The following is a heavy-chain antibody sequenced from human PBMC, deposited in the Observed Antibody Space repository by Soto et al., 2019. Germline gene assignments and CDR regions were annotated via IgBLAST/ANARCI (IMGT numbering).Heavy chain of an antibody. V-gene: IGHV3-9*01. CDR2: ISWNSGSI. Sequence: GGSLRLSCAASGFTFDDYAMHWVRQAPGKGLEWVSGISWNSGSIGYADSVKGRFTISRDNAKNSLYLQMNSLRAEDTALYYCAKGQLLFYDYFDYWGQGTLVTVSS. J-gene: IGHJ4*02. D-gene: IGHD2-2*01. CDR1: GFTFDDYA. CDR3: AKGQLLFYDYFDY.